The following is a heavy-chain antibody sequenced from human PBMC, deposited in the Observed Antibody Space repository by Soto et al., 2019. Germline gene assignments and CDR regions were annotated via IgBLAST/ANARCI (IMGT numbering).Heavy chain of an antibody. CDR3: TSPVGYCSGGSCYHAFDP. Sequence: ASVKVSCKASGYTFTSYDINWVRQATGQGLEWMGWMNPYSGNTGYAQKFQGRVTMTRNTSISTAYMELSSLRSEDTAVYYCTSPVGYCSGGSCYHAFDPWGQGTLVTVSS. CDR2: MNPYSGNT. D-gene: IGHD2-15*01. V-gene: IGHV1-8*01. J-gene: IGHJ5*02. CDR1: GYTFTSYD.